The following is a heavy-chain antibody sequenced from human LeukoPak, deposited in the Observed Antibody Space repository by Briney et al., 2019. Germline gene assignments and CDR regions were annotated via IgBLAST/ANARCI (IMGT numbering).Heavy chain of an antibody. Sequence: PSETLSLTCTVSGGSISSYYWSWIRQPPGKGLEWIGYIYYSGSTNYNPSLKSRVTISVDTSKNQFSLKLSSVTAADTAVYHCARASSGWADYWGQGTLVTVSS. D-gene: IGHD6-19*01. CDR1: GGSISSYY. CDR2: IYYSGST. V-gene: IGHV4-59*01. J-gene: IGHJ4*02. CDR3: ARASSGWADY.